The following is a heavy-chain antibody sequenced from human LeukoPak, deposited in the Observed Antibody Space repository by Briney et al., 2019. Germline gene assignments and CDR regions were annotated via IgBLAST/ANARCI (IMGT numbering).Heavy chain of an antibody. CDR1: GCSITSYW. V-gene: IGHV5-51*01. D-gene: IGHD6-19*01. Sequence: EGLKISCNGSGCSITSYWNGWVRHMPEERLWLMGIIYHSGSNTKYSQSFHGRVTISTDKSISTAYLRGSSLKAADTAMYYWARHTVPGIAVGALPHWGQRPLVPVS. J-gene: IGHJ4*02. CDR2: IYHSGSNT. CDR3: ARHTVPGIAVGALPH.